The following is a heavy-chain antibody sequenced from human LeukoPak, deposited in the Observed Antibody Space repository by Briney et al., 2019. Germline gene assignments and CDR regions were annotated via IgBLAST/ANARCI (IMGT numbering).Heavy chain of an antibody. Sequence: SQTLSLTCAVSGGSISSGGYSWSWIRQPPGKGLEWIGYIYQNGNTYYNPSLKSRVTISVDRSKNQFSLNLSSVTAADTAVYYCARGGRGRNWFDPWGQGTLVTVSS. CDR3: ARGGRGRNWFDP. D-gene: IGHD3-10*01. CDR2: IYQNGNT. CDR1: GGSISSGGYS. V-gene: IGHV4-30-2*01. J-gene: IGHJ5*02.